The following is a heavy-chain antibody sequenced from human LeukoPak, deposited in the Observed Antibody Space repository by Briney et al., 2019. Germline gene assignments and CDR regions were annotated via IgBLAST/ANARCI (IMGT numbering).Heavy chain of an antibody. CDR1: GGTFSNYA. Sequence: WASVKVSCKASGGTFSNYAMSWVRQAPGKGLEWVSTISNSGDATYYADSVKGRFTIFRDNSKNTLYLQMNSLRAEDTAVYYCAKAPPYKKYFDYWGQGTLVTVSS. CDR3: AKAPPYKKYFDY. J-gene: IGHJ4*02. D-gene: IGHD1-1*01. CDR2: ISNSGDAT. V-gene: IGHV3-23*01.